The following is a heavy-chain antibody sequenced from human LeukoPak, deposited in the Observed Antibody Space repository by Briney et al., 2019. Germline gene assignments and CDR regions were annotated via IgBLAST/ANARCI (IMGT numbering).Heavy chain of an antibody. CDR1: GVTFSSDS. V-gene: IGHV3-21*01. CDR3: ARVYYYYGMDV. J-gene: IGHJ6*02. CDR2: ISRSSSQI. Sequence: GGSLSLSCAASGVTFSSDSMNWVRQAPGKGLEWVSSISRSSSQIYYADSVKGRFTISKDNAKNPMYLQMNSLRAEDTAVYYCARVYYYYGMDVWGQGTTVTVSS.